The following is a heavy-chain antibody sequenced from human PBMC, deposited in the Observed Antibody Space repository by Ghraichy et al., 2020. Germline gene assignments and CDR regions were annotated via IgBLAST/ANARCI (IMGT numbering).Heavy chain of an antibody. D-gene: IGHD3-3*01. Sequence: GGSLRLSCAASGFTFSSYPMSWVRQAPGKGLEWVSAISGSGVSTYYADSVKGRFTISRDNSKNTLYLQMNSLRAEDTAVYYCAKATFGVVIIDYWGQGTLVTVSS. J-gene: IGHJ4*02. CDR2: ISGSGVST. CDR3: AKATFGVVIIDY. CDR1: GFTFSSYP. V-gene: IGHV3-23*01.